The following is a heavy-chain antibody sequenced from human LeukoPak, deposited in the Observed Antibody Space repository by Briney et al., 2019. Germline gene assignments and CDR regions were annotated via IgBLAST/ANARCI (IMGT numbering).Heavy chain of an antibody. CDR2: ISASGDVT. D-gene: IGHD2-21*02. Sequence: GGSLRLSCAASGFSFSAYPMGWVRQAPGKGLQWLSGISASGDVTFHADRVKGRFAISRDNSKNTLYLQLNSLRVDDAAIYYCAKHRRSTLVTAYFDSWGQGTLVTVSS. CDR1: GFSFSAYP. J-gene: IGHJ4*02. V-gene: IGHV3-23*01. CDR3: AKHRRSTLVTAYFDS.